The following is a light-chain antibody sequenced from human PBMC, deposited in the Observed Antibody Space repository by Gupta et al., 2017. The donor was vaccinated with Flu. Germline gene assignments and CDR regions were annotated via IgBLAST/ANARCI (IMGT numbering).Light chain of an antibody. CDR3: QQYHNYPWT. J-gene: IGKJ1*01. Sequence: DIQMTQSPSTLSASVGERVTITCRASQSIYIWVAWYQQKPGEAPRLLIYKTTTLQSGVPARFSGSGSGTEFTLTISSLQPDDFATYYCQQYHNYPWTFGHGTKVDIK. CDR2: KTT. CDR1: QSIYIW. V-gene: IGKV1-5*03.